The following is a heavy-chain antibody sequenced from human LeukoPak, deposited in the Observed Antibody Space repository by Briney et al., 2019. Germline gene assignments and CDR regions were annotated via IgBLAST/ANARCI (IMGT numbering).Heavy chain of an antibody. CDR3: ARIPGGTYYDILTGSPFDY. J-gene: IGHJ4*02. Sequence: GGSLRFSCAASGFTFSSYSMNWVRQAPGKGLEWVSSISSSSSYIYYADSVKGRFTISRDNAKNSLYLQMNSLRAEDTAVYYCARIPGGTYYDILTGSPFDYWGQGTLVTVSS. D-gene: IGHD3-9*01. CDR2: ISSSSSYI. CDR1: GFTFSSYS. V-gene: IGHV3-21*01.